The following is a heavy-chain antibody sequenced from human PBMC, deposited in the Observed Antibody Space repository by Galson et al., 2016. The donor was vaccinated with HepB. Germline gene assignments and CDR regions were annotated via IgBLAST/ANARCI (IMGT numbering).Heavy chain of an antibody. Sequence: SVKVSCKASGGPFSSYAISWVRQAPGQGLEWMGGIIPIFGTANYAQKFQGRVTITADESTSTAYMELSSLRSEDTAVYYCARAYYYGSYWFAPWGQGTLVTVSS. CDR2: IIPIFGTA. CDR1: GGPFSSYA. J-gene: IGHJ5*02. V-gene: IGHV1-69*13. CDR3: ARAYYYGSYWFAP. D-gene: IGHD3-10*01.